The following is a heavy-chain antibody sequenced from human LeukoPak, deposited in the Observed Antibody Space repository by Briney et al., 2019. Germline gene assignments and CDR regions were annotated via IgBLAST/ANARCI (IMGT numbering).Heavy chain of an antibody. CDR3: ATSIAVAGPEWYFDY. CDR2: FDPEDGET. V-gene: IGHV1-24*01. CDR1: GYTFTGYY. J-gene: IGHJ4*02. D-gene: IGHD6-19*01. Sequence: ASVKVSCKASGYTFTGYYMHWVRQAPGKGLEWMGGFDPEDGETIYAQKFQGRVTMTEDTSTDTAYMELSSLRSEDTAVYYCATSIAVAGPEWYFDYWGQGTLVTVSS.